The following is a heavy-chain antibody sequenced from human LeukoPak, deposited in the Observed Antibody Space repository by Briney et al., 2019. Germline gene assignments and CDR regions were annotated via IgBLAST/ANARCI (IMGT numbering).Heavy chain of an antibody. CDR2: ISCDGSNK. CDR1: GFTFSSYG. D-gene: IGHD2-2*01. V-gene: IGHV3-30*18. Sequence: PGGSLRLSCAASGFTFSSYGMHWVRQAPGKGLEWVAVISCDGSNKYYADSVKGRFTISRDNSKNTLYLQMNSLRAEDTAVYYCAKYRSTSTYYYYGMDVWGQGTTVTVSS. J-gene: IGHJ6*02. CDR3: AKYRSTSTYYYYGMDV.